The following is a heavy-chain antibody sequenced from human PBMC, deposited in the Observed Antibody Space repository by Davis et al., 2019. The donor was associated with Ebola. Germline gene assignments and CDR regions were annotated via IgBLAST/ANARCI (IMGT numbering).Heavy chain of an antibody. CDR2: IIPILGIA. J-gene: IGHJ4*02. D-gene: IGHD2-15*01. CDR1: AGTLSSYA. Sequence: SVKVSCKASAGTLSSYAISWVRQAPGQGLEWMGRIIPILGIANYAQKFQGRVTITADKSTSTAYMELSSLRSEDTAVYYCASGGYCSGGSCYSKGGQVYWGQGTLVTVSS. CDR3: ASGGYCSGGSCYSKGGQVY. V-gene: IGHV1-69*04.